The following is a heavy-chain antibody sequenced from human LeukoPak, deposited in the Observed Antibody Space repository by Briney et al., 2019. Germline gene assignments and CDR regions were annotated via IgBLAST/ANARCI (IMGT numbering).Heavy chain of an antibody. J-gene: IGHJ4*02. V-gene: IGHV3-21*01. Sequence: GGSMRLSCAGSGFTFSIYAMHWVRQAPGKGLEWVSTITATTRSTSYADSVKGRFTISRDNPKNSLYLQMNSLRAEDTAVYYCARDYDCSGGGCYFGYWGQGTLVTVSS. CDR1: GFTFSIYA. CDR3: ARDYDCSGGGCYFGY. CDR2: ITATTRST. D-gene: IGHD2-15*01.